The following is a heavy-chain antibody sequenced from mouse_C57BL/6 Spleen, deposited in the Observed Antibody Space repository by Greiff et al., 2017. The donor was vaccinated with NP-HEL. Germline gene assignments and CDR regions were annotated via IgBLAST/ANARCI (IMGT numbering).Heavy chain of an antibody. V-gene: IGHV1-64*01. D-gene: IGHD1-1*01. J-gene: IGHJ2*01. CDR2: IHPNSGST. CDR1: GYTFTSYW. CDR3: ARRVVGKNFDY. Sequence: QVHVKQPGAELVKPGASVKLSCKASGYTFTSYWMHWVKQRPGQGLEWIGMIHPNSGSTNYNEKFKSKATLTVDKSSSTAYMQLSSLTSEDSAVYYCARRVVGKNFDYWGQGTTLTVSS.